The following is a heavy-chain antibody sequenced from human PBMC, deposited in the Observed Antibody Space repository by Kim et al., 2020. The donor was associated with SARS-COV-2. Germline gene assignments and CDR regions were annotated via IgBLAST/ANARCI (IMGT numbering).Heavy chain of an antibody. CDR1: GCTFSRYY. CDR2: IEQSRGGK. J-gene: IGHJ4*02. D-gene: IGHD6-19*01. CDR3: ASLKQWLGHFDY. Sequence: GGSLRLSCAASGCTFSRYYMSWVCQAPGKGLEWVANIEQSRGGKYYVDSVKGRFTISRDNAKNILYLQMNSLRAEDTAVYYCASLKQWLGHFDYWGQGTRFTVSS. V-gene: IGHV3-7*01.